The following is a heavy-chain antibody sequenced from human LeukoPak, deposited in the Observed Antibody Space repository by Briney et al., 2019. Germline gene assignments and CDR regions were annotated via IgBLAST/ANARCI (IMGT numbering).Heavy chain of an antibody. CDR1: GYTFSDYY. V-gene: IGHV1-2*02. D-gene: IGHD2-2*01. Sequence: ASVKVSCKASGYTFSDYYIHWVRQAPGQGLEWMGWINPNSGGTDYAQKFQGRVTMTRDTSINTAYMDLSRLTSDDTAVYYCARAYCSTTTCPRGYYHYSVDVWGKGTTVTVSS. J-gene: IGHJ6*03. CDR2: INPNSGGT. CDR3: ARAYCSTTTCPRGYYHYSVDV.